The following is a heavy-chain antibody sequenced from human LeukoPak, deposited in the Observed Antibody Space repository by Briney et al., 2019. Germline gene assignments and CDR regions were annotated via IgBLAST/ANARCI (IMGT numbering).Heavy chain of an antibody. CDR2: IYYSGST. D-gene: IGHD6-19*01. CDR3: ARYRIAVAGTEWFDP. CDR1: GFTFSSYT. V-gene: IGHV4-59*05. Sequence: GSPRLSCAGSGFTFSSYTMNWVRQAPGRGLEWVGSIYYSGSTYYNPSLKSRVTISVDTSKNQFSLKLSSVTAADTAVYYCARYRIAVAGTEWFDPWGQGTLVTVSS. J-gene: IGHJ5*02.